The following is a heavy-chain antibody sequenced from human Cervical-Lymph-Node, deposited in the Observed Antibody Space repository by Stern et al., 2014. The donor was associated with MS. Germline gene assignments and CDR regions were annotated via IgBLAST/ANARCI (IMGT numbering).Heavy chain of an antibody. V-gene: IGHV1-46*03. CDR1: GYTFTSYY. J-gene: IGHJ4*02. D-gene: IGHD2-15*01. Sequence: QVQLVESGAEVKKPGASVKVSCKASGYTFTSYYMHWVRQAPGPGLEWMGIINPSGGTTNHAQKFQGRVTRTRDTSTSTVYMELSSLRSEDTAVYYCAREKRDCSGGSCYSRDDYWGQGTLVTVSS. CDR2: INPSGGTT. CDR3: AREKRDCSGGSCYSRDDY.